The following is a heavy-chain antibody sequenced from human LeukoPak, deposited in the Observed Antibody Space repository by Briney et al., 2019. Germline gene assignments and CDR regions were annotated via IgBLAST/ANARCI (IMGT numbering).Heavy chain of an antibody. CDR1: GFTFSSYG. CDR3: ARAAYDSTGYLTL. D-gene: IGHD3-22*01. CDR2: IWYDGSNK. J-gene: IGHJ4*02. Sequence: GGSLRLSCAASGFTFSSYGMHWVRQVPGKGLEWVAVIWYDGSNKYYADSVKGRFTISRDNSKNTLYLQMNSLRAEDTAVYYCARAAYDSTGYLTLWGQGALVTVSS. V-gene: IGHV3-33*01.